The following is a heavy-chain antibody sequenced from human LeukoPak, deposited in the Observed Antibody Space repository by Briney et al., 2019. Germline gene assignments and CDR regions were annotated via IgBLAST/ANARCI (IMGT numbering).Heavy chain of an antibody. CDR1: GFTFSSYA. Sequence: PGGSLRLSCAASGFTFSSYAMSWVRQAPGKGLEWVSGISGSGGSTYYADSVKGRFTISRDNSKNTLYLQMNSLRAEDTAVYYCAKNSGYDAYSSSWYNALFDYWGQGTLVTVSS. V-gene: IGHV3-23*01. J-gene: IGHJ4*02. D-gene: IGHD6-13*01. CDR3: AKNSGYDAYSSSWYNALFDY. CDR2: ISGSGGST.